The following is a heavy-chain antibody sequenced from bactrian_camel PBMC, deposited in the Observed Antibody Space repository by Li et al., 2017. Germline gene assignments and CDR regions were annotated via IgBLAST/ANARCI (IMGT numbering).Heavy chain of an antibody. V-gene: IGHV3S6*01. CDR2: IHGDSGDT. Sequence: QLVESGGGSVQPGESLRLSCAASGFSFTSYYPAWVRQAPGKGLEWLSDIHGDSGDTFYTDSVKGRFTISLDNANNTVYLQMNMVKSEDTALYYCATNGGKYWGQGTQVTVS. CDR3: ATNGGKY. CDR1: GFSFTSYY. J-gene: IGHJ4*01.